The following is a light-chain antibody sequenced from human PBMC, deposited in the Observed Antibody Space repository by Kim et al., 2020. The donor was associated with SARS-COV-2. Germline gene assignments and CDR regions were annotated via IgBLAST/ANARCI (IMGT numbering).Light chain of an antibody. J-gene: IGKJ2*01. V-gene: IGKV3-15*01. Sequence: EIVMTQSPATLSVSPGERATLSCRASQSISSNLAWYQQKPGQAPRLLIYGASTRATGIPARFSGSGSGTEFTLTISSLQSEDFAVYYCQQYNNWPPGYIFGQGTNLDI. CDR3: QQYNNWPPGYI. CDR2: GAS. CDR1: QSISSN.